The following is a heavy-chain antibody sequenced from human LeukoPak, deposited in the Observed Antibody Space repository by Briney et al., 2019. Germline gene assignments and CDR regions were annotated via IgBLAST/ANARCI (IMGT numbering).Heavy chain of an antibody. V-gene: IGHV3-23*01. CDR2: ISASSGNT. CDR3: AKVPASRRFFDY. J-gene: IGHJ4*02. CDR1: GFTFSSYA. Sequence: GGSLRLSCAASGFTFSSYAMSWVRQAPGRGLEWVSTISASSGNTFYADSVKGRFTISRDSSKNTLYLQMNSLRAEDSAIYYCAKVPASRRFFDYWGQGTLVTVSS.